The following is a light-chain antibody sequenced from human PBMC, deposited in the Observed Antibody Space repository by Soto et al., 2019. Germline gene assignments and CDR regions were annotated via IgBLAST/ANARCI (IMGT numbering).Light chain of an antibody. CDR3: QQNYSPPSIT. CDR2: VAS. J-gene: IGKJ5*01. V-gene: IGKV1-39*01. CDR1: QSINNY. Sequence: DIQMTQSPSSLSASVGDTISITCRASQSINNYLNWYQHKPGKAPKLLISVASTLQSGVPSRFNGSGSGTDFTLTINTLQPEDFATYFCQQNYSPPSITFGQGTRVEIK.